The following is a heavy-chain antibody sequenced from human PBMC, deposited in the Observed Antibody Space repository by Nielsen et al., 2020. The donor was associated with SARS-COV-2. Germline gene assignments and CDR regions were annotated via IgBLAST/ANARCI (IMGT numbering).Heavy chain of an antibody. CDR3: ARDPESWKSFDM. Sequence: GGSLRLSCAASGFTFSSYWMHWVRQAPGKGLVWVSCINGDGAITHYADSVRGRITISRDNAKNTLYLQINSLRAEDTAVYFCARDPESWKSFDMWGQGTMVTVSS. D-gene: IGHD1-14*01. CDR2: INGDGAIT. CDR1: GFTFSSYW. J-gene: IGHJ3*02. V-gene: IGHV3-74*01.